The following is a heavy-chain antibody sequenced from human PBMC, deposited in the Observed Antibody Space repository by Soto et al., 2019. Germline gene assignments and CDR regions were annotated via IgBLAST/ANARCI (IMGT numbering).Heavy chain of an antibody. V-gene: IGHV1-18*01. J-gene: IGHJ4*02. D-gene: IGHD6-19*01. CDR3: VRARSSENCLKWLDY. Sequence: QVQLVQSGAEVKRPGASVKVACKASGYAFSAHGITWVRQAPGQGLEWMGWISASNGNTKYALGLQGSVTLTTDTSTSTAYMDVRSLRPDDTAVYYCVRARSSENCLKWLDYWGQGDLVTVSS. CDR1: GYAFSAHG. CDR2: ISASNGNT.